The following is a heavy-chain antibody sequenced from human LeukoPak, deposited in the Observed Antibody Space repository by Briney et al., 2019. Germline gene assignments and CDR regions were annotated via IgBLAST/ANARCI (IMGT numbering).Heavy chain of an antibody. V-gene: IGHV4-34*01. D-gene: IGHD2-2*01. CDR3: ARGRKDIVVVPAAIFGY. CDR2: INHSGST. J-gene: IGHJ4*02. CDR1: GGSFSGYY. Sequence: SETLSLTCAVYGGSFSGYYWSWIRQPPGKGLEWIGEINHSGSTNYNPSLKSRVTISVDTSKHQFSLTLSSVTAADTAVYYCARGRKDIVVVPAAIFGYWGQGTLVTVSS.